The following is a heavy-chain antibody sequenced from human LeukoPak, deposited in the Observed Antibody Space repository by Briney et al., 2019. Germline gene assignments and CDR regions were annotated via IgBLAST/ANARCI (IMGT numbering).Heavy chain of an antibody. CDR2: IYHSGST. CDR1: GGSISSSNW. Sequence: SETLSLTCAVSGGSISSSNWWSWVRQPPGKGLEWIGEIYHSGSTNYNPSLKSRVTISVDKSKNQFSLKLSSVTAADTAVYYCARGRGYDILTGYRYFDYWGQGTLVTASS. D-gene: IGHD3-9*01. J-gene: IGHJ4*02. CDR3: ARGRGYDILTGYRYFDY. V-gene: IGHV4-4*02.